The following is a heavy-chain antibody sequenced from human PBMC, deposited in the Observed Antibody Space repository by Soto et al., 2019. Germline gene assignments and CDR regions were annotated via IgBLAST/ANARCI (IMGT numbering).Heavy chain of an antibody. D-gene: IGHD4-17*01. J-gene: IGHJ4*02. CDR3: ARGRGYGDYFYFAY. Sequence: EVQLVESGGGLVQPGGSLRLSCAASGFTFSSYWIHWVRQAPGKGLVWVSRIGSDGSPTRYADSVKGRFTISRDNAKNTLYLQMSSLRAEDTAVYYCARGRGYGDYFYFAYWGEGTLVTVSS. V-gene: IGHV3-74*01. CDR1: GFTFSSYW. CDR2: IGSDGSPT.